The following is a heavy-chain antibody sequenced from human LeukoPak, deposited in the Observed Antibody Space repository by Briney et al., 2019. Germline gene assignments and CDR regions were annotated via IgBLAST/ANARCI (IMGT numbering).Heavy chain of an antibody. CDR2: ISSSGSTI. Sequence: GGSLRLSCAASGFTFSSYEMNWVRQAPGKGLEWVSYISSSGSTIYYADSVKGRFTISRDNAKNSLYLQMNSLRAEDTAIYYCAELGITMIGGVWGKGTTVTLSS. D-gene: IGHD3-10*02. J-gene: IGHJ6*04. V-gene: IGHV3-48*03. CDR3: AELGITMIGGV. CDR1: GFTFSSYE.